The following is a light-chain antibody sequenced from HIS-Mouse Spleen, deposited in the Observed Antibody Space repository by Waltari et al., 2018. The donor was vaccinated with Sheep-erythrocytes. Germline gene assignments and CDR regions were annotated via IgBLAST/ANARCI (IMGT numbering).Light chain of an antibody. V-gene: IGLV2-23*01. CDR2: EGS. CDR3: CSYAGSSTWV. CDR1: SSDVWRYDL. Sequence: SALTQPASVSGSPGQPITISCTGTSSDVWRYDLVSWYQQHPGKAPKLMIYEGSKRPSGVSNRFSGSKSGNTASLTISGLQAEDEADYYCCSYAGSSTWVFGGGTKLTVL. J-gene: IGLJ3*02.